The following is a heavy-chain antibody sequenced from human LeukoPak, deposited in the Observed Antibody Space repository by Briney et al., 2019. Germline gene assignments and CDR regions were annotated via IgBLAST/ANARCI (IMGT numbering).Heavy chain of an antibody. CDR1: GFTFGDYA. D-gene: IGHD6-13*01. CDR3: TRAGGGYSSSWHSY. V-gene: IGHV3-49*04. J-gene: IGHJ4*02. Sequence: GGSLRLSCTASGFTFGDYAMSWVRQAPGKGLEWVGFIRSKAYGGTTEYAASVKGRFTISRDDSKSIAYLQMNSLKTEDTAVYYCTRAGGGYSSSWHSYWGQGTLVTVSS. CDR2: IRSKAYGGTT.